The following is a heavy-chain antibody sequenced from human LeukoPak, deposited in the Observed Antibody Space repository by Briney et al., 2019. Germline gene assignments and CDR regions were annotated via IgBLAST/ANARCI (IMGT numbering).Heavy chain of an antibody. D-gene: IGHD3-22*01. Sequence: ASVKVSCKASGYTFTGYYMHWVRQAPGQGLEWMGWINPNSGGTNYAQKFQGRVTMTRDTSISTAYMELRSLRSDDTAVSYCARELYYYDSSGYYQIDYWGQGTLVTVSS. CDR3: ARELYYYDSSGYYQIDY. J-gene: IGHJ4*02. CDR2: INPNSGGT. CDR1: GYTFTGYY. V-gene: IGHV1-2*02.